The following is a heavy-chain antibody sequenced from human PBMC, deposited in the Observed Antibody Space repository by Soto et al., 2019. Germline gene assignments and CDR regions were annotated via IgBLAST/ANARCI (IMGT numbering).Heavy chain of an antibody. CDR3: ARTNGKSNTFDI. D-gene: IGHD1-1*01. CDR2: ISSSSSTI. J-gene: IGHJ3*02. Sequence: EVQLVESGGGLVHRGGSLRLSCAAPGFIFSDYSMNWVRQAPGRGLDWVSYISSSSSTIYYADSVKGRFTISRDNAKNSLYLQMNSLRAEDTALYYCARTNGKSNTFDIWGQGTMVTVSS. V-gene: IGHV3-48*01. CDR1: GFIFSDYS.